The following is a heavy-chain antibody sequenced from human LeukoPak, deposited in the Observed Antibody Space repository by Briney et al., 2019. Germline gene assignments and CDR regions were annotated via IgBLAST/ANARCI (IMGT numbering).Heavy chain of an antibody. Sequence: GGSLRLSCASSGFTFSSYAMSWVRQAPGKGLEWVSTIGGTGVRTYYADSVKGRFTISRDNAKNSLYLQMNSLRAEDTAVYYCAELGITMIGGVWGKGTTVTISS. CDR2: IGGTGVRT. CDR3: AELGITMIGGV. J-gene: IGHJ6*04. V-gene: IGHV3-23*01. D-gene: IGHD3-10*02. CDR1: GFTFSSYA.